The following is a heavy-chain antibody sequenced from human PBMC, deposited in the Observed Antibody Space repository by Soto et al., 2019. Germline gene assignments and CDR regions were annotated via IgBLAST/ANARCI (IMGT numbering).Heavy chain of an antibody. CDR2: INAGNGNT. CDR3: ARSSGYYYLEY. J-gene: IGHJ4*02. CDR1: GYTFTNYA. V-gene: IGHV1-3*01. Sequence: QVQLVQSGAEVKKPGASVKVSCKASGYTFTNYAMHWVRQAPGQRLEWMGWINAGNGNTKYSQQFQGSVTITRDTSASTAYMELSSLRSDDTAVYYCARSSGYYYLEYWGQGTLVTVSS. D-gene: IGHD3-22*01.